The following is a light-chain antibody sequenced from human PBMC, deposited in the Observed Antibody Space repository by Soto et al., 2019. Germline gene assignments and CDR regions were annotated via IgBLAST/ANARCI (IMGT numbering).Light chain of an antibody. CDR3: QQYYSTTPT. V-gene: IGKV4-1*01. Sequence: DIVMTQSPDSLAVSLGERATINCKSSQSVLYSSNNKNYLAWYQQKPGQPPKLLIYWASTRESGVPDRFSGSGSGTDFNLTISSLQAEDVAVYYCQQYYSTTPTFGQGTRLEIK. CDR1: QSVLYSSNNKNY. CDR2: WAS. J-gene: IGKJ5*01.